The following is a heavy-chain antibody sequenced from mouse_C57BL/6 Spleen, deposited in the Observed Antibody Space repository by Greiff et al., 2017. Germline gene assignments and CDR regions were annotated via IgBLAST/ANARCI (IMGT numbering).Heavy chain of an antibody. D-gene: IGHD1-1*01. CDR3: ARLTTVVGDY. CDR1: GYTFTSYW. CDR2: IYPGSGST. Sequence: QVHVKQPGAELVKPGASVKMSCKASGYTFTSYWITWVKQRPGQGLEWIGDIYPGSGSTNYNEKFKSKATLTVDTSSSTAYMQLSSLTSEDSAVYYCARLTTVVGDYRGQGTTLTVSA. J-gene: IGHJ2*01. V-gene: IGHV1-55*01.